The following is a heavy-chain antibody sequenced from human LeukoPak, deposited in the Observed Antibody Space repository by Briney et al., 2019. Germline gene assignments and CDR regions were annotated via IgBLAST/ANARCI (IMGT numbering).Heavy chain of an antibody. Sequence: GGSLRLSCAASGFTFSSYAMSWVRQAPGKGLEYVSAISSNGGSTYYANSVKGRFTISRDNSKNTLYLQMGSLRAEDMAVYYCARVGRDGYNYFDYWGQGTLVTVSS. CDR1: GFTFSSYA. CDR3: ARVGRDGYNYFDY. D-gene: IGHD5-12*01. V-gene: IGHV3-64*01. CDR2: ISSNGGST. J-gene: IGHJ4*02.